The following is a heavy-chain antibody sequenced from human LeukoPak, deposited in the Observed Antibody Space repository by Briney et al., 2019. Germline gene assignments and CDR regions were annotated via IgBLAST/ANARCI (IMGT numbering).Heavy chain of an antibody. J-gene: IGHJ4*02. Sequence: PSETLSLTCTVSGGSISSSSYYWGWIRQPPGKGLEWIGSIYYSGSTYYNPSLKSRVTISVDTSKNQFSLKLSSVTAADTAVYYCARQKGKTMIVVVITRGHPPHFDYWGQGTLVTVSS. CDR1: GGSISSSSYY. CDR2: IYYSGST. CDR3: ARQKGKTMIVVVITRGHPPHFDY. V-gene: IGHV4-39*01. D-gene: IGHD3-22*01.